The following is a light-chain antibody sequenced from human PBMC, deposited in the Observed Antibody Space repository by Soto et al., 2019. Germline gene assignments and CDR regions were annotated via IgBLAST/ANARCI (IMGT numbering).Light chain of an antibody. J-gene: IGLJ1*01. V-gene: IGLV2-8*01. Sequence: QSVLTPPPSASGSPGQSVPISCAGTRSDIGGYNYVSWYQHHPGRAPKLMIYEVNKRPSGVPDRFSGSKSGNTASLTVSGLQAEDEADYYCSSYAGSNNFVFGTGTKVTVL. CDR1: RSDIGGYNY. CDR2: EVN. CDR3: SSYAGSNNFV.